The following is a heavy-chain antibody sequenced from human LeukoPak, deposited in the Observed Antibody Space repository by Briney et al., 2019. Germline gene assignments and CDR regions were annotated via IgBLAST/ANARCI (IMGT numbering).Heavy chain of an antibody. CDR2: ISAYNGNT. D-gene: IGHD6-19*01. Sequence: ASVKVSCKASGYTFTSYGIRWVRQAPGQGLEWMGWISAYNGNTNYAQKLQGRVTMTTDTSTSTAYMELRSLRSDDTAVYYCAREEQWLVEDYYYYGMDVWGQGTTVTVSS. V-gene: IGHV1-18*01. CDR3: AREEQWLVEDYYYYGMDV. CDR1: GYTFTSYG. J-gene: IGHJ6*02.